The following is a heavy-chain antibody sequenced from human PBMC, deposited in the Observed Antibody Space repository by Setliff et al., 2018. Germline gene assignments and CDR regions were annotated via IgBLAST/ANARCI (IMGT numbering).Heavy chain of an antibody. CDR1: GDSISSRTHY. Sequence: SSETLSLTCTVSGDSISSRTHYWSWIRQPAGKGLEWIGHIYTSWSTIYNPSLKSRLTISLDTSKNQFSLSLSSVTAADAAVYFCARESATIGEFPLYYFDKWGQGIPVTVSS. J-gene: IGHJ4*02. D-gene: IGHD3-10*01. CDR2: IYTSWST. V-gene: IGHV4-61*09. CDR3: ARESATIGEFPLYYFDK.